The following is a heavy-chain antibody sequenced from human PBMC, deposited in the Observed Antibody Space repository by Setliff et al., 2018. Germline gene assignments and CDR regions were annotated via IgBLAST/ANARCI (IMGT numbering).Heavy chain of an antibody. CDR3: AGTPALGTSWLSPFDY. V-gene: IGHV4-59*01. J-gene: IGHJ4*02. Sequence: SETLSLTCSVSGGSISNYYWSWIRQSPGKGLEWIGYIYNGGSTDYNPSVKSRVTISLDTSKNQVSLRLTSVTAADTALYYCAGTPALGTSWLSPFDYWGQGTLVTVS. D-gene: IGHD5-12*01. CDR1: GGSISNYY. CDR2: IYNGGST.